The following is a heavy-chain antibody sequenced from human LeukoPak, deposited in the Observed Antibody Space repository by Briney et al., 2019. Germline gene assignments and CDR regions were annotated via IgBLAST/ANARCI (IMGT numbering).Heavy chain of an antibody. D-gene: IGHD6-19*01. J-gene: IGHJ6*03. Sequence: SETLSLTCTVSGGSISSSSYYWGWSRQPPGKGLEWIGSIYYSGSTYYNPSLKSRVTISVDTSKNQFSLKLSSVTAADTAVYYCASGYSSGWLDYYYYYYMDVWGKGTTVTISS. CDR3: ASGYSSGWLDYYYYYYMDV. V-gene: IGHV4-39*01. CDR1: GGSISSSSYY. CDR2: IYYSGST.